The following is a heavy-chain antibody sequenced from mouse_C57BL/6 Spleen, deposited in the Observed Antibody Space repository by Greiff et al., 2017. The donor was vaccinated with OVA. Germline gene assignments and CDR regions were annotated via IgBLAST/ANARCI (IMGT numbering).Heavy chain of an antibody. CDR2: ISSGSSTI. CDR3: ARNYYGSHAMDY. D-gene: IGHD1-1*01. V-gene: IGHV5-17*01. J-gene: IGHJ4*01. CDR1: GFTFSDYG. Sequence: DVHLVESGGGLVKPGGSLKLSCAASGFTFSDYGMHWVRQAPEKGLEWVAYISSGSSTIYYADTVKGRFTISRDNAKNTLFLQMTSLRSEDTAMYYCARNYYGSHAMDYWGQGTSVTVSS.